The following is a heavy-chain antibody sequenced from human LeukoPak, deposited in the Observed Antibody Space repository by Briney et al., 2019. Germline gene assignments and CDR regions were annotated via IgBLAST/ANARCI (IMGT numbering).Heavy chain of an antibody. J-gene: IGHJ6*03. V-gene: IGHV4-39*01. CDR2: IYYSGST. CDR1: GGSISSSSFY. Sequence: PSETLSLTCTVSGGSISSSSFYWGCIRQPPGKGLEWIGSIYYSGSTYYNPSLKSRVTISVDTSKNQFSLKLSSVTAADTAVYYCARSAAAGTVGYYYYYMDVWGKGTTVTVSS. CDR3: ARSAAAGTVGYYYYYMDV. D-gene: IGHD6-13*01.